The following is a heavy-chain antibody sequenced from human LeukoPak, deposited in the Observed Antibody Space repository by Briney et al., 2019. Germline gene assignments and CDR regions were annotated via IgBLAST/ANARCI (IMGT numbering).Heavy chain of an antibody. V-gene: IGHV3-33*01. CDR1: GFTFSSYG. CDR2: IWYDGSNK. D-gene: IGHD3-9*01. J-gene: IGHJ3*02. CDR3: ARSPLRYFDWLLGRGAFDI. Sequence: GGSLRLSCAASGFTFSSYGMHWVRQAPGKGLEWVAVIWYDGSNKYYADSVKGRFTISRDNSKNTLYLQMNSLRAEDTAVYYCARSPLRYFDWLLGRGAFDIWGQGTMVTVSS.